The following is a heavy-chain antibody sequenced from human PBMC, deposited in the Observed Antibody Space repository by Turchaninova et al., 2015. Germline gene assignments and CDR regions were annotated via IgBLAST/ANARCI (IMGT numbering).Heavy chain of an antibody. V-gene: IGHV4-34*01. CDR3: ARDGGAVGAFDY. D-gene: IGHD1-26*01. J-gene: IGHJ4*02. Sequence: QVQLQQWGAGLLRPSEPLSLTCAVYGGSFSGYYWSWIRQPPGKGLEWIGEINHSGRTNYKPSLKSRVTMSVDTSKNQLSLKLSSVTAADTALYYCARDGGAVGAFDYWGQGTLVTVSS. CDR1: GGSFSGYY. CDR2: INHSGRT.